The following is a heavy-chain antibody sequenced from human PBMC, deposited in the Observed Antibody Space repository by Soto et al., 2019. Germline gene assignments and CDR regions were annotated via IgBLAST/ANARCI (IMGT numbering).Heavy chain of an antibody. CDR2: IYYSGST. CDR1: GASVSSGSSF. J-gene: IGHJ6*02. CDR3: ARLAVRLQVWGMEV. D-gene: IGHD3-3*02. V-gene: IGHV4-61*01. Sequence: QVQLQESVPGLVKPSETLSLTCTVSGASVSSGSSFWTWLRQPPGKGLEWIGYIYYSGSTKYNPSLKSRVTVSVDTSKNHFSLKLTSLTAADTAVYYCARLAVRLQVWGMEVWGQGTTVSVSS.